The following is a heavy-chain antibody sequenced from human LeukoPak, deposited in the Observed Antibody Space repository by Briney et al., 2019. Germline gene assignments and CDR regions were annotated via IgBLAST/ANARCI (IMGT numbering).Heavy chain of an antibody. Sequence: SETLSLTCTVSGGSISSRGYYWSWIRQHPGKGLEWIGYIYYLETTYYNPSLKSRVTLSVDTSKNQFSLKLKSVSAPDTAVYYCAREGEYCSGGSCYRNDYWGQGTLVTVSS. V-gene: IGHV4-31*02. CDR2: IYYLETT. D-gene: IGHD2-15*01. J-gene: IGHJ4*02. CDR3: AREGEYCSGGSCYRNDY. CDR1: GGSISSRGYY.